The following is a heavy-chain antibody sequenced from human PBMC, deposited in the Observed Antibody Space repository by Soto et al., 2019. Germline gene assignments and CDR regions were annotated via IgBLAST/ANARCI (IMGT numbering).Heavy chain of an antibody. CDR1: GFTVSSNY. J-gene: IGHJ4*02. V-gene: IGHV3-53*04. CDR2: RYTDAST. CDR3: ASGTSGSSGPLY. Sequence: EVQLVESGGGLVQPGGSLRLSCAASGFTVSSNYMSWVRQAPGKGLEWLSVRYTDASTYYADSVKGRFTISIHNCKSTLYLQMNSLSAEDTGVYYCASGTSGSSGPLYWGQGALVTVSA. D-gene: IGHD3-22*01.